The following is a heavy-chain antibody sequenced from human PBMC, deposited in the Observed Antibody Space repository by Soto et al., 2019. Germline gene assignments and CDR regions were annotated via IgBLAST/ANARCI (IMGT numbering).Heavy chain of an antibody. V-gene: IGHV3-23*01. CDR3: AKLFVALAFYFDY. D-gene: IGHD2-15*01. Sequence: PGGSLRPCCAACGLTFSSYRMARVRQAPGKGLEWVSSITGSGGGPYYADSVKGRFTISRDNAKNTLYLQMNNLRADDSAVYYCAKLFVALAFYFDYWAQGTLLTISS. CDR1: GLTFSSYR. CDR2: ITGSGGGP. J-gene: IGHJ4*02.